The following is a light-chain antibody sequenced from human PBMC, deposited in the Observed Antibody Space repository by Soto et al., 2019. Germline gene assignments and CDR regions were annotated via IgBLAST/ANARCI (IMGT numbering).Light chain of an antibody. Sequence: LTQPPSASGSPGQSVTISCTGTSRDVGGYNYVSWYQQHPGKAPKLMIYQVNKRPSGVPDRFSGSKSGNTASLTVSGLQAEDEADYYCSSYAVSNNFDVIFGGGTKVTVL. CDR2: QVN. V-gene: IGLV2-8*01. J-gene: IGLJ2*01. CDR3: SSYAVSNNFDVI. CDR1: SRDVGGYNY.